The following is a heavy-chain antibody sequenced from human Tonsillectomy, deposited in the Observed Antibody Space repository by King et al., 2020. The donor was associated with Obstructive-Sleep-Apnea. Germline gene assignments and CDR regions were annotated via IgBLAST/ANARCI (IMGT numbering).Heavy chain of an antibody. CDR1: GYTFTTYG. CDR3: ARSLYYDSRGFHDY. V-gene: IGHV1-18*04. J-gene: IGHJ4*02. Sequence: VQLVESGAEVKKPGASVTVSCKASGYTFTTYGITWVRQAPGQGLEWMAWISAYNGNTNYAQKFQGRVTMTTDTSTSTAYMELRSLRSDDTAVYYCARSLYYDSRGFHDYWGQGTLVTVSS. CDR2: ISAYNGNT. D-gene: IGHD3-22*01.